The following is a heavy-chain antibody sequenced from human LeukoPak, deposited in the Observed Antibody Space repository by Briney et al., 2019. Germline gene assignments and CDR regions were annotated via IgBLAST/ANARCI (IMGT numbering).Heavy chain of an antibody. J-gene: IGHJ4*02. CDR2: IKQDGSEK. CDR1: GFTFSSYW. Sequence: GGSLRLSRAASGFTFSSYWMSWVRQAPGKGLEWVANIKQDGSEKYYVDSVKGRFTISRDNAKNSLYLQMNSLRAEDTAVYYCASGYYDFWSGYSHSYYFDYWGQGTLVTVSS. V-gene: IGHV3-7*01. CDR3: ASGYYDFWSGYSHSYYFDY. D-gene: IGHD3-3*01.